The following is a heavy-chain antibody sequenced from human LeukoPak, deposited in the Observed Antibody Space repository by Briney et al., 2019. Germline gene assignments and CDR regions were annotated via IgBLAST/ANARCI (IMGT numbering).Heavy chain of an antibody. Sequence: GGSLRLSCTWSGFPFSSYGMHWVSRTPGRGLEPVAFTPHEGKTEYYSDSVEVRFTIARKDSHNTVHLHMKDLRPDDAAVYFCAKDLNTVVMQYFDSWGQGTLVSVCS. V-gene: IGHV3-30*02. CDR2: TPHEGKTE. CDR3: AKDLNTVVMQYFDS. D-gene: IGHD2-21*01. J-gene: IGHJ4*02. CDR1: GFPFSSYG.